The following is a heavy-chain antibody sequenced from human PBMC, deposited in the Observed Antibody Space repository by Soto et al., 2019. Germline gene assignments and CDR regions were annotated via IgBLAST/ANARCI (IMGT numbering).Heavy chain of an antibody. CDR1: GGSFSGYY. V-gene: IGHV4-34*01. Sequence: SETLSLTSAACGGSFSGYYWYWLSKSPEKGLEWIGEINHSGTVKYNPSLKSRVTISIDASKNHFSLQLNSVAAADTAVYYCGLTIVRGVVPREFDFWGPGTLVTVSS. D-gene: IGHD3-10*01. CDR3: GLTIVRGVVPREFDF. J-gene: IGHJ4*02. CDR2: INHSGTV.